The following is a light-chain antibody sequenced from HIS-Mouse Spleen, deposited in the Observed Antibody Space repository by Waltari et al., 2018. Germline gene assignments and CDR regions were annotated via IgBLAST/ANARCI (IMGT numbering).Light chain of an antibody. CDR1: QGIRND. J-gene: IGKJ4*01. V-gene: IGKV1-6*01. CDR2: AAS. Sequence: AIQMTQSPSSLSASVGDRVTITCRASQGIRNDLGWYQQKPGKAPKLLIYAASSLQSGVPSRFSGSGSGTDFTLTISSLQPEDFATYYWLQDYNYHTFGGGTKVEIK. CDR3: LQDYNYHT.